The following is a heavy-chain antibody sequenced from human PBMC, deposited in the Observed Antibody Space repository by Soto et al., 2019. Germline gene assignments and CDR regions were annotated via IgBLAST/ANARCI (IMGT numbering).Heavy chain of an antibody. J-gene: IGHJ6*02. D-gene: IGHD3-10*01. CDR3: ERHGFGSLHGLVDV. V-gene: IGHV4-59*08. Sequence: QVQLQESGPGLVKPSETLSLTCTVSGGSIPNYYCSWFRQPPGKGLEWIGYIRYDGYSVYHLSLKRRVTMSMDTSKTQFSLMLESVTVTDTAVYYCERHGFGSLHGLVDVWGQGTTVIVSS. CDR2: IRYDGYS. CDR1: GGSIPNYY.